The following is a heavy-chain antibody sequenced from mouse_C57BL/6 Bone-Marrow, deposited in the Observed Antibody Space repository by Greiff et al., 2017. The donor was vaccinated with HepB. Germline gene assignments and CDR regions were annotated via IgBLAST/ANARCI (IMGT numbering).Heavy chain of an antibody. J-gene: IGHJ4*01. V-gene: IGHV5-17*01. Sequence: EVKLVESGGGLVKPGGSLKLSCAASGFTFSDYGMHWVRQAPEKGLEWVAYISSGSSTIYYADTVKGRFTISRDNAKNTLFLQMTSLRSEDTAMYYCARRFTNGAMDYWGQGTSVTVSS. CDR2: ISSGSSTI. CDR1: GFTFSDYG. CDR3: ARRFTNGAMDY. D-gene: IGHD2-12*01.